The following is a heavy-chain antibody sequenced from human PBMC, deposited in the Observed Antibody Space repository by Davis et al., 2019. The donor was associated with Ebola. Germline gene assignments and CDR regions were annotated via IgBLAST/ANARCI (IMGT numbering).Heavy chain of an antibody. CDR2: ISHNGNNK. CDR3: TRDFDWHDGS. CDR1: GFTFSTYG. Sequence: GGSLRLSCAASGFTFSTYGMHWVRLAPGRGLEWVALISHNGNNKYYADSVKGRFTISRDIAKNTLFLQMNSLTADDSAVYYCTRDFDWHDGSWGQGTLVTVSS. V-gene: IGHV3-30*03. J-gene: IGHJ5*02. D-gene: IGHD3-9*01.